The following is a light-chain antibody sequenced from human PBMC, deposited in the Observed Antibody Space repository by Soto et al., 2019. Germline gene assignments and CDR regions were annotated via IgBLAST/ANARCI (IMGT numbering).Light chain of an antibody. J-gene: IGLJ2*01. V-gene: IGLV4-69*01. Sequence: QPVLTQSPSASASLGASVKLTCTLSSGHSSYAIAWHQQQSEKGPRYLMKLNSDGSHSKGDGIPDRFSGSSSGAERYLTISSLQSEDESEYYCQAWDSGTVVFGGGTKLTVL. CDR1: SGHSSYA. CDR2: LNSDGSH. CDR3: QAWDSGTVV.